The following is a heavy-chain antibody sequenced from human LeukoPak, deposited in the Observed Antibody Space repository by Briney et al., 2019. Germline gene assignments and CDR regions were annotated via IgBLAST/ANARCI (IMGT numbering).Heavy chain of an antibody. J-gene: IGHJ4*02. CDR3: ARDEHQYYSESSGRFDF. CDR2: ISGSSDYT. CDR1: GFTLSSYA. V-gene: IGHV3-23*01. D-gene: IGHD3-22*01. Sequence: GGSLRLSCAASGFTLSSYAMSWVRQAPGKGLEGASGISGSSDYTYYADSVKGRFTISRDNSKNTLYLQMNTLRAEDTAIYYCARDEHQYYSESSGRFDFWGQGVLVTVSS.